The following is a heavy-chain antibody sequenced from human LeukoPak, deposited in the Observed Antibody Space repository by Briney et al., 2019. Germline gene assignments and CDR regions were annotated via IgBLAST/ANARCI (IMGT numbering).Heavy chain of an antibody. D-gene: IGHD2-2*01. J-gene: IGHJ4*02. Sequence: GGSLRLSCAASGFTSSSYWMCWVRQAPGKGLEWVANIKQDGSEKYYVDSVKGRFTISRDNAKNSLYLQMNSLRAEDTAVYYCARDQRYCSSSSCPWGPFDYWGQGTLVTVSS. CDR1: GFTSSSYW. V-gene: IGHV3-7*05. CDR3: ARDQRYCSSSSCPWGPFDY. CDR2: IKQDGSEK.